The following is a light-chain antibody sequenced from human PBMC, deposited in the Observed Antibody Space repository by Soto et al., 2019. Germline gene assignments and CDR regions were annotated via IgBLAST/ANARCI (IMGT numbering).Light chain of an antibody. CDR1: QGIRSY. J-gene: IGKJ4*01. V-gene: IGKV1-8*01. Sequence: AIRMTQSPSSFSASTGDRVTSTCRASQGIRSYLAWYQQKPGKAPKLLIYAASTLQSGVPSRFSGSGSGTDFTLTISCLQSEDFATYYCQQYYSYPRVTFGGGTKVEIK. CDR3: QQYYSYPRVT. CDR2: AAS.